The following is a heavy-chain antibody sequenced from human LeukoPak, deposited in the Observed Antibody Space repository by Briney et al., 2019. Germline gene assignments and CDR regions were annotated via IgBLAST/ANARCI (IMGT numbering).Heavy chain of an antibody. CDR3: ARRRQKYSSSWTNWFDP. CDR2: INHSGST. D-gene: IGHD6-13*01. J-gene: IGHJ5*02. CDR1: GGSFSGYY. Sequence: SETLSLTCAVYGGSFSGYYWSWIRQPPGKGLEWIGEINHSGSTNYNPSLKSRVTISVDTSKNQFSLKLSSVTAADTAVYYCARRRQKYSSSWTNWFDPWGQGTLVTVSS. V-gene: IGHV4-34*01.